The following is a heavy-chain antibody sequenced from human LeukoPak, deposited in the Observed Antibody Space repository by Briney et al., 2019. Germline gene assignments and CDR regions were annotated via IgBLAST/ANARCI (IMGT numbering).Heavy chain of an antibody. Sequence: SETLSLTCTVSGGSISSSSYYWGWIRQPPGKGLEWIGSIYYSGSTYYNPSLKSRVTISVDTSKNQFSPKLSSVTAADTAVYYCARLSLAAAGQDTWGQGTLVTVSS. D-gene: IGHD6-13*01. J-gene: IGHJ5*02. CDR2: IYYSGST. V-gene: IGHV4-39*07. CDR1: GGSISSSSYY. CDR3: ARLSLAAAGQDT.